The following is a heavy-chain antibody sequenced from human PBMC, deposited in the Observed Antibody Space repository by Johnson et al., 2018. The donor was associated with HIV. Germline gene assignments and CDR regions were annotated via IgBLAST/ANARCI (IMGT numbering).Heavy chain of an antibody. J-gene: IGHJ3*02. CDR2: ISGSGGSI. CDR3: AKAFLEDPSDAFDI. D-gene: IGHD2/OR15-2a*01. Sequence: VQLVESGGGLVQSGGSLRLSCAASGFTFSSYAMSWVRQAPGKGLEWVSAISGSGGSIGYADSVKSRFTISRDNAKNSLYLQMNSLRAEDTALYYCAKAFLEDPSDAFDIWGQGTMVTVSS. CDR1: GFTFSSYA. V-gene: IGHV3-23*04.